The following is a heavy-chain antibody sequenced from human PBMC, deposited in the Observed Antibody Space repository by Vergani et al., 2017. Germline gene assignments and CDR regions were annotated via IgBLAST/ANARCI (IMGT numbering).Heavy chain of an antibody. CDR2: IYYSGST. CDR1: GGSISSYY. V-gene: IGHV4-59*08. D-gene: IGHD1-26*01. CDR3: ARSLEGATHAFDI. J-gene: IGHJ3*02. Sequence: QVQLQESGPGLVKPSETLSLTCTVSGGSISSYYWSWIRQPPGKGLEWIGYIYYSGSTNYNPSLKSRVTISVDTSKNQFSLKLSSVTAADTAVYYCARSLEGATHAFDIWGQGTMVTVSS.